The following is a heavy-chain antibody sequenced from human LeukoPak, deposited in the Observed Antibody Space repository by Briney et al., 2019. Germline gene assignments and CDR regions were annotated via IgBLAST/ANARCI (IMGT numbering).Heavy chain of an antibody. CDR2: ISSSGSST. CDR3: ARVPGKYAFDI. J-gene: IGHJ3*02. V-gene: IGHV3-11*05. Sequence: GESLRLSCAASGFTFSDYYMTWMRQAPGRGLEWVSYISSSGSSTNYADSVKGRFTISRDNAKKSLYLQMNSLRAEDTAVYYCARVPGKYAFDIWGQGTMVSVSS. CDR1: GFTFSDYY.